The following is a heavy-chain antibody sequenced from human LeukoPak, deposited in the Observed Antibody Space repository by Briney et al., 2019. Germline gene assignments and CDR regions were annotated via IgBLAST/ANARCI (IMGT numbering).Heavy chain of an antibody. D-gene: IGHD5-24*01. J-gene: IGHJ4*02. V-gene: IGHV3-23*01. CDR2: ISGSGANT. CDR1: GFTFSTYA. CDR3: ARDYKYAFDN. Sequence: HPGGSLRLSCAASGFTFSTYAMSWVRQAPGKGLEWVSTISGSGANTYYADSVRGRFTISGDKAKNSLYLQMNSLRVEDTAVYYCARDYKYAFDNWGQGTLVTVSS.